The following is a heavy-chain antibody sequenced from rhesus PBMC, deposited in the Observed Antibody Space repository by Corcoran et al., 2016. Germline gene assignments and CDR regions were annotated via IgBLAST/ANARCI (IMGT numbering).Heavy chain of an antibody. J-gene: IGHJ4*01. D-gene: IGHD5-36*01. CDR2: VMWNIGTI. CDR1: GFTFDDYA. CDR3: TRATVATVFDY. V-gene: IGHV3-134*01. Sequence: EVQLVESGGALAQPGGSLRLSCAASGFTFDDYAMHWVRQAPGKGLEWVSRVMWNIGTIYYAGSVKGRFTISRDNAKNSLFMQMDRLRAEDTAVYYCTRATVATVFDYWGQGVLVTVSS.